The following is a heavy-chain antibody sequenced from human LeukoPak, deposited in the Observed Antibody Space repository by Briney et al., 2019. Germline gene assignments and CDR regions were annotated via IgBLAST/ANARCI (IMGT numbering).Heavy chain of an antibody. CDR2: IYYSGST. Sequence: TPSETLSLTCTVSGGSVSSGSYYWSWIRQPPGKGLEWIGYIYYSGSTNYNPSLKSRVTISVDTSKNQFSLKLNSVTAADTAVYYCARDRDRLDYWGQGTLVTVSS. V-gene: IGHV4-61*01. CDR1: GGSVSSGSYY. CDR3: ARDRDRLDY. D-gene: IGHD3-22*01. J-gene: IGHJ4*02.